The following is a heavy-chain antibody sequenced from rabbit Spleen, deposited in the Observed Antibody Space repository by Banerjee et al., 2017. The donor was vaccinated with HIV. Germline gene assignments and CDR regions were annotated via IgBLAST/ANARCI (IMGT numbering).Heavy chain of an antibody. D-gene: IGHD6-1*01. Sequence: QEQLEESGGGLVKPEGSLTLTCKASGFSFSDRDVMCWVRQAPGKGLEWIACINTATAKAVYASWAKGRFTISRTSSTTVDLKMTSLTAADTATYFCARERSATGVGYELWGQGTLVTVS. V-gene: IGHV1S45*01. CDR1: GFSFSDRDV. J-gene: IGHJ3*01. CDR3: ARERSATGVGYEL. CDR2: INTATAKA.